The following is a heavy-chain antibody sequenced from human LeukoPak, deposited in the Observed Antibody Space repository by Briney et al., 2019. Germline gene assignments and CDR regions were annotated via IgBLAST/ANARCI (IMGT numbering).Heavy chain of an antibody. Sequence: QSGGSLRLSCAASGFTFRAHGMDWVRQAPGKGLEWVAGISPGGDITYYADSVKGRFTISRDNSKNTLYLQMNSLRAEDTAVYYCAKGAHYGDYEDWFDPWGQGTLVTVSS. J-gene: IGHJ5*02. CDR2: ISPGGDIT. CDR1: GFTFRAHG. CDR3: AKGAHYGDYEDWFDP. V-gene: IGHV3-23*01. D-gene: IGHD4-17*01.